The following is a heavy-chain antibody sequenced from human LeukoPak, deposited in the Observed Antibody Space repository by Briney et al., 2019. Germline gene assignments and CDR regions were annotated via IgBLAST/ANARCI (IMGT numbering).Heavy chain of an antibody. D-gene: IGHD1-26*01. Sequence: GGSLRLSCAASGFTFSSYWMHWVRQAPGKGLVWVSRINSDGSSTSCADSVKGRFTISRDNAKNTLYLQMNSLRAEDTAVYYCARDNSQVGATWGNFDYWGQGTLVTVSS. CDR1: GFTFSSYW. J-gene: IGHJ4*02. CDR2: INSDGSST. V-gene: IGHV3-74*01. CDR3: ARDNSQVGATWGNFDY.